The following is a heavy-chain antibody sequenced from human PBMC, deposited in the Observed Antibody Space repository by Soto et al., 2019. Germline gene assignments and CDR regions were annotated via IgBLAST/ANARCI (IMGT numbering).Heavy chain of an antibody. CDR3: ARGLHTAMDY. CDR2: TRNKANSYTT. J-gene: IGHJ4*02. D-gene: IGHD5-18*01. Sequence: PGGSLRLSCAASGFTFSDHYMDWVRQAPGKGLEWVGRTRNKANSYTTEYAASVKGRFTIXXXXXKXSXYXXXXSLXTEDTAVYYCARGLHTAMDYWGQGTLVTVSS. CDR1: GFTFSDHY. V-gene: IGHV3-72*01.